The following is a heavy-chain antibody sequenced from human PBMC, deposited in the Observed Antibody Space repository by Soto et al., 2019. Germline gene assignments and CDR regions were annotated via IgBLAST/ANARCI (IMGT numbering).Heavy chain of an antibody. CDR3: ARDHHSYYDTSGYYPYFDF. J-gene: IGHJ4*02. D-gene: IGHD3-22*01. CDR2: IYYTGST. CDR1: GGSANTATYH. V-gene: IGHV4-61*01. Sequence: SETLSLTCTVSGGSANTATYHWSWIRQSPRNGLEWTANIYYTGSTNYNPSFESRVAISLDTSNNQFSLRLTSLTAADTAVYFCARDHHSYYDTSGYYPYFDFWGQGTLVTVSS.